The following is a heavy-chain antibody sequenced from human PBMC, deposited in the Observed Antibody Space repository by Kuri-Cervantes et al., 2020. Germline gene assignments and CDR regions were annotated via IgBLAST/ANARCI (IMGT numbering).Heavy chain of an antibody. D-gene: IGHD2-2*02. CDR3: ARGRSYCSTTSCYIALYYYGMDV. Sequence: SETLSLTCAISGDSVSSNSAAWNWIRQSPSRGLEWLGRTYYRSKWYNDYAVSVKSRTTINPDTSKNQFSLQLNSVTPEDTAVYYCARGRSYCSTTSCYIALYYYGMDVWGQGTTVTVSS. V-gene: IGHV6-1*01. CDR1: GDSVSSNSAA. J-gene: IGHJ6*02. CDR2: TYYRSKWYN.